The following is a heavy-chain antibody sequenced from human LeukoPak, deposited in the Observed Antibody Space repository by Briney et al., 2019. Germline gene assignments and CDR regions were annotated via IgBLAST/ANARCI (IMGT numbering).Heavy chain of an antibody. V-gene: IGHV4-30-4*01. D-gene: IGHD3-10*01. CDR2: IYYSGST. Sequence: PSQTLSLTCTVSGGSISSGDYYWSWIRQPPGKGLEWIGYIYYSGSTYYNPSLKSRVTISVDTSKNQFSLKLSSVTAADTAVYYCARVPLWFGELAPIDYWGQGILVTVSS. J-gene: IGHJ4*02. CDR3: ARVPLWFGELAPIDY. CDR1: GGSISSGDYY.